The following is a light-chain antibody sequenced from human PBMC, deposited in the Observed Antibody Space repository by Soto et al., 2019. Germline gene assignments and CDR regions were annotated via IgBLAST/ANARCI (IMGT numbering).Light chain of an antibody. V-gene: IGKV3-15*01. Sequence: EIVMTQSPATLSVSPGERATLSCRSSQSVSSNLAWYQQKPGQAPRLLIYGASTRSTGIPARFSGSGSGTEFTLTISSLQSEDFAVYYCSPYNNWPPMYTFGQGTKLEIK. CDR2: GAS. J-gene: IGKJ2*01. CDR3: SPYNNWPPMYT. CDR1: QSVSSN.